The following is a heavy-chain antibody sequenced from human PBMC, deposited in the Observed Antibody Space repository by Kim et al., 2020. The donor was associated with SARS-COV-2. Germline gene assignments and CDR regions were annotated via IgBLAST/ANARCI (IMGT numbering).Heavy chain of an antibody. CDR2: ISSSSSTI. CDR1: GFTFSSYS. D-gene: IGHD5-18*01. V-gene: IGHV3-48*02. CDR3: ARGRLLARVSGTPQDPNYYGMDV. J-gene: IGHJ6*02. Sequence: GGSLRLSCAASGFTFSSYSMNWVRQAPGKGLEWVSYISSSSSTIYYADSVKGRFTISRDNAKNSLYLQMNSLRDEDTAVYYCARGRLLARVSGTPQDPNYYGMDVWGQGTTVTVSS.